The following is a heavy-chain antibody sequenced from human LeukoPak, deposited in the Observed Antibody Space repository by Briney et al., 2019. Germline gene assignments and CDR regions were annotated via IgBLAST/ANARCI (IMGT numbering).Heavy chain of an antibody. D-gene: IGHD5-12*01. J-gene: IGHJ4*02. V-gene: IGHV3-30*02. CDR2: IRYDGRNK. CDR1: GHTFSSYD. CDR3: ANSQQMWLRFILALDY. Sequence: GGSLRLSCAASGHTFSSYDMHGVRQAPGKGLEGVAFIRYDGRNKYYADSVRGRCTIYRDNTKNTLYLQMNTQRAQDTPVYYFANSQQMWLRFILALDYWGQGTLVTVSS.